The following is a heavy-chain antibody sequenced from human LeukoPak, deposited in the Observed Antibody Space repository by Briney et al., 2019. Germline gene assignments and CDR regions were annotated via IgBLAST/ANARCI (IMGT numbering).Heavy chain of an antibody. CDR3: ARRIAVAGPDPNWFDP. D-gene: IGHD6-19*01. Sequence: GESLKISCKGSGYSFTSYWIGWVRQMPGKGLEWMGIIYPGGSDTRYSPSFQGQVTISADKSISTAYLQWSSLKASDTAMYYCARRIAVAGPDPNWFDPWGQGTLVTVSS. CDR2: IYPGGSDT. V-gene: IGHV5-51*01. CDR1: GYSFTSYW. J-gene: IGHJ5*02.